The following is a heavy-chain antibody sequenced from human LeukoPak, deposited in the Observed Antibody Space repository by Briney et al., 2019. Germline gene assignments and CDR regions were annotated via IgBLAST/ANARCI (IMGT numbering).Heavy chain of an antibody. J-gene: IGHJ4*02. V-gene: IGHV3-7*01. Sequence: GGSLRLSCSASGFTFSTSWMSWVRQAPGKGLEWVANINQDESVKYYVDSVKGRFTISRDNARNSLYLQMNSLRAADTAVYYCARGDDGIWNLGGQGTLVTVSS. CDR3: ARGDDGIWNL. CDR1: GFTFSTSW. D-gene: IGHD1-7*01. CDR2: INQDESVK.